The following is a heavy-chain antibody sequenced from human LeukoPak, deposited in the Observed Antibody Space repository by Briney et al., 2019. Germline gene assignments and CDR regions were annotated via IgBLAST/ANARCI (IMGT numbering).Heavy chain of an antibody. J-gene: IGHJ4*02. V-gene: IGHV3-74*03. Sequence: GGSLRLSCAASGFTFSTYWMHWVRQAPGKGLVWVSRINSDGATTTYADSVKGRFTISRDNAKNTLFLHMSSLRAEDTAIYYCARDLRGIGDETAFWGQGTLVTVSS. CDR2: INSDGATT. CDR3: ARDLRGIGDETAF. CDR1: GFTFSTYW. D-gene: IGHD3-16*01.